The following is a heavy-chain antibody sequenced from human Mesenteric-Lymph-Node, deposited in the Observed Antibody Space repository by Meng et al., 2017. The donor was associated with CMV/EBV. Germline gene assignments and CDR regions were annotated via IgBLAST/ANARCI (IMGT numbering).Heavy chain of an antibody. V-gene: IGHV1-69*01. Sequence: SCEAPGGLLPASAMNWVRLAPVQRLGWMRGILPIFAAPTYPPRFHDRVTLTPDQSTSTTYVDLLSLTSEDPAFYCCAIWHDGRDSWGQGTLVTVSS. CDR2: ILPIFAAP. CDR1: GGLLPASA. D-gene: IGHD1-1*01. J-gene: IGHJ4*02. CDR3: AIWHDGRDS.